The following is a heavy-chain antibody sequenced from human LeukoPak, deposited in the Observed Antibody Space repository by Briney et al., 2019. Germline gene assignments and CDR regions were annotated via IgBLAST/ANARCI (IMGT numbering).Heavy chain of an antibody. CDR1: GYTFTSYG. CDR2: ISAYNGNT. J-gene: IGHJ4*02. V-gene: IGHV1-18*01. CDR3: RIAVAGTDFDY. Sequence: GASVKVPCKASGYTFTSYGISWVRQAPGQGLEWMGWISAYNGNTNYAQKLQGRVTMTTDTSTSTAYMELRSLRSDDTAVYYCRIAVAGTDFDYWGQGTPVTVSS. D-gene: IGHD6-19*01.